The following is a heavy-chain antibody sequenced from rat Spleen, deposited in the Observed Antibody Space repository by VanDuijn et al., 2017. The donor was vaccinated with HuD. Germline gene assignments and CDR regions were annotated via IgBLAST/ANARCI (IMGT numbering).Heavy chain of an antibody. Sequence: QVQLKESGPGLVQPSQTLSLTCTVSGFSLTDNSVHWLRQPPGKGLEWMGGIWGDGSTSYNSALRSRLSISRDTSKNQVFLKVNSLQTDDTATYYCARANRDTYAHFDYWGQGVMVTVSS. J-gene: IGHJ2*01. CDR3: ARANRDTYAHFDY. CDR2: IWGDGST. D-gene: IGHD2-5*01. CDR1: GFSLTDNS. V-gene: IGHV2-1*01.